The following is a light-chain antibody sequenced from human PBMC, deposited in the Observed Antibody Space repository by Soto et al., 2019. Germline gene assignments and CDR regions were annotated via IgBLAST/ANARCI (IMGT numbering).Light chain of an antibody. CDR2: GAS. V-gene: IGKV3-20*01. CDR3: QQYGSSPSIT. J-gene: IGKJ5*01. CDR1: QSVRSH. Sequence: PGTLSVSPGEGVTLSCRASQSVRSHLAWYQQKPGQPPRLLIYGASSRATGIPDRFSGSGSGTDFTLTISRLEPEDFAVYYCQQYGSSPSITFGQGTRLEIK.